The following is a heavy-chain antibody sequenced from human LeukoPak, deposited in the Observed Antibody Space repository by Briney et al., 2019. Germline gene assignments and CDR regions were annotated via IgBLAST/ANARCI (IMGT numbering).Heavy chain of an antibody. V-gene: IGHV3-30*03. D-gene: IGHD5-18*01. CDR2: ISYDGSNK. CDR1: GFTFSSYG. Sequence: PGRSLRLSCAASGFTFSSYGMHWVRQVPGKGLEWVAVISYDGSNKYYADSVKGRFTISRDNSKNTLYLQMNSLRAEDTAVYYCARGDGYSYGPFDYWGQGTLVTVSS. J-gene: IGHJ4*02. CDR3: ARGDGYSYGPFDY.